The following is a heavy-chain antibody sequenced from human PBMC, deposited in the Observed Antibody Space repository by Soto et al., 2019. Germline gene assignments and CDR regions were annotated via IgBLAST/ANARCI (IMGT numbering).Heavy chain of an antibody. D-gene: IGHD4-4*01. CDR3: ARERVSLRRSYGNHYYYYGMDV. V-gene: IGHV1-69*13. Sequence: SVKVSCKASGYTFTSYAISWVRQAPGQGLGWMGWIIRINGTANYAQKFQGRVTITADESTSTAYMELSSLRSEDTAVYYCARERVSLRRSYGNHYYYYGMDVWGQGTTVTVSS. J-gene: IGHJ6*02. CDR2: IIRINGTA. CDR1: GYTFTSYA.